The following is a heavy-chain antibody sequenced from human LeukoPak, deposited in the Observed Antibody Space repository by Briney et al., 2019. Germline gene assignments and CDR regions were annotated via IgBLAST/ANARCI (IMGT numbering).Heavy chain of an antibody. CDR2: INPNSGGT. D-gene: IGHD1-20*01. Sequence: ASVKVSCKASGYTFTGYYMHWVRQAPGQGLEWMGWINPNSGGTNYAQKFQGRVTMTKDTSINTAYMELNRLTSDDTAIYYCAKAVITAPLVGSWGQGTLVTVSS. J-gene: IGHJ5*01. V-gene: IGHV1-2*02. CDR3: AKAVITAPLVGS. CDR1: GYTFTGYY.